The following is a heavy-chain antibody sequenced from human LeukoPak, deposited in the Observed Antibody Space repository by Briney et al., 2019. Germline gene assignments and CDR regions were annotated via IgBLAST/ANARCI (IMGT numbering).Heavy chain of an antibody. Sequence: SVKVSCKASGGAFSSYAISWVRQAPGQGLEWMGGIIPIFGTANYAQKFQGRVTITADESTSTAYMELSSLRSEDTAVYYCARGDYSNSRSVYYYGMDVWGQGTTVTVSS. D-gene: IGHD4-11*01. J-gene: IGHJ6*02. CDR1: GGAFSSYA. V-gene: IGHV1-69*13. CDR2: IIPIFGTA. CDR3: ARGDYSNSRSVYYYGMDV.